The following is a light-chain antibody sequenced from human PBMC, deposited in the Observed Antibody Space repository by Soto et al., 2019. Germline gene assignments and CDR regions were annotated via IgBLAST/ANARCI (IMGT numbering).Light chain of an antibody. CDR1: TSNIGRNS. CDR2: MND. Sequence: QPVLTQAPSVSGAPGRSVTISCSGGTSNIGRNSVNWYQQFPGTAPKLLIYMNDRRPSGVPDRFSAFRSGASASLAISGLQSEDGATYYCAAWDDNLNVVFGGGTQLTVL. J-gene: IGLJ2*01. V-gene: IGLV1-44*01. CDR3: AAWDDNLNVV.